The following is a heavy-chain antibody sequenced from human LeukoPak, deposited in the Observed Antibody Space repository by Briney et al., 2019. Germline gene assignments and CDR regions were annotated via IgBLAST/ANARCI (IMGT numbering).Heavy chain of an antibody. J-gene: IGHJ4*02. D-gene: IGHD6-13*01. V-gene: IGHV3-49*03. CDR1: GFTVCDYA. Sequence: SLRLSCTASGFTVCDYAMSWIRQAPGKGLKWVGFIKSKAYGGTTEYAACVKGRFTISRDDSKSIAYLQMNSLKTEDTAVYYCTRAPPRIAAAGTPDYWGQGTLVTVSS. CDR3: TRAPPRIAAAGTPDY. CDR2: IKSKAYGGTT.